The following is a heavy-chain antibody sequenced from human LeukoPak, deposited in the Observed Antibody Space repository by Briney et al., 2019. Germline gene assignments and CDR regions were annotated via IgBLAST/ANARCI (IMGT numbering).Heavy chain of an antibody. J-gene: IGHJ2*01. CDR1: GGSIAVNHYY. CDR3: ASSITMIEDWYFDL. V-gene: IGHV4-30-4*08. Sequence: SETLSLTCSVSGGSIAVNHYYWGWIRQPPGTGLEWIGYIYYSGSTYYNPSLKSRVTISVDTSKNQFSLKLSSVTAADTAVYYCASSITMIEDWYFDLWGRGTLVTVSS. D-gene: IGHD3-22*01. CDR2: IYYSGST.